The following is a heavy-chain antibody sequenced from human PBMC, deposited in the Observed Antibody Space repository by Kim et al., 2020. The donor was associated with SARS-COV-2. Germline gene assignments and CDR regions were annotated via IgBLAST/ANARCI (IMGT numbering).Heavy chain of an antibody. CDR3: ARSIAVAPYYYYGMDV. Sequence: KFQGRGTITADESTSTAYMALSSLRSEDTAVYYCARSIAVAPYYYYGMDVWGQGTTVTVSS. D-gene: IGHD6-19*01. V-gene: IGHV1-69*01. J-gene: IGHJ6*02.